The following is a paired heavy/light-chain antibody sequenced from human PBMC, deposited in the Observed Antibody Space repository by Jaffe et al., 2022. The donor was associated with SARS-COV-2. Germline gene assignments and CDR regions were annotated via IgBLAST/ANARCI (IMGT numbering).Light chain of an antibody. CDR2: DAS. CDR1: QSVTKK. J-gene: IGKJ1*01. CDR3: QQYSHWWT. V-gene: IGKV3-15*01. Sequence: EIVMTQSPDTLSVSPGERATLSCGASQSVTKKLAWYQQKPGQAPRLLIYDASTRASGVPARFSGSGSGTEFALTISSLQSEDFAVYYCQQYSHWWTFGQGTKVEIK.
Heavy chain of an antibody. D-gene: IGHD3-22*01. CDR1: GFSFSGAW. CDR2: IKSQIDGATT. V-gene: IGHV3-15*05. J-gene: IGHJ4*02. CDR3: TTVLGDGRGNFYPH. Sequence: EVQLVESGGGLVKPGESLRLSCAASGFSFSGAWMSWFRQAPGRGLEWVGRIKSQIDGATTDYAAPVKGRFIISRDDSKNSLFLQLDSLKTEDTAVYYCTTVLGDGRGNFYPHLGQGVLVTVTS.